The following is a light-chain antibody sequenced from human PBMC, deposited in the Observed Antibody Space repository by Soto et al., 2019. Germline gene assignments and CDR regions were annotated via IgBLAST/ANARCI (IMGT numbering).Light chain of an antibody. CDR1: QSISDT. CDR2: GAS. CDR3: QQYGSSLIT. J-gene: IGKJ5*01. V-gene: IGKV3-20*01. Sequence: EILMTQSPSTLSLSPVLVAALSFMASQSISDTLAWYQQKPGQAPRLLIHGASTRAPGFPARFSGSGSGTDFTLTISRLEPEDFAVYYCQQYGSSLITFGQGTRLEIK.